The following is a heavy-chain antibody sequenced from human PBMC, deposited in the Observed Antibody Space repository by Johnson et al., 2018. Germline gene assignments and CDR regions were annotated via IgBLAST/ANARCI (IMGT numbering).Heavy chain of an antibody. CDR2: IWYDGSNK. V-gene: IGHV3-33*01. D-gene: IGHD1-26*01. CDR3: AREGIVVATGGDYDDYGMDG. Sequence: QVQLVQSGGGVVQPGRSLRLSCAASGFTFSSYGMHWVRQAPGKGLEWVAVIWYDGSNKYYADSVKGRFTISRDNSKNTLYRQMNSVRAEDTAVYYCAREGIVVATGGDYDDYGMDGWGQGTTVTVSS. J-gene: IGHJ6*02. CDR1: GFTFSSYG.